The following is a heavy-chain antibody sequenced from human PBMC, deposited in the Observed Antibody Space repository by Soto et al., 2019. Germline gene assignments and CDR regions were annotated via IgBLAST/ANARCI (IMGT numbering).Heavy chain of an antibody. CDR1: GGSFSGYY. CDR2: INHSGST. V-gene: IGHV4-34*01. J-gene: IGHJ4*02. CDR3: ASTSPPDY. Sequence: QVQLQKWGAGLLKPSETLSLTCAVYGGSFSGYYWSWIRQPPGKGLEWIGEINHSGSTNYNPSLKSRVTISVDTSKNQFSLKLSSVTAADTAVYYCASTSPPDYWGQGTLVTVSS.